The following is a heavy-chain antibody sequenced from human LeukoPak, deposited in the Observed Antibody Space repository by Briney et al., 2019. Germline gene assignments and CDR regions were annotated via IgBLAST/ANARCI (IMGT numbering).Heavy chain of an antibody. Sequence: GGSLRLSCAASGFTFSDYYMSWIRQAPGTGLEWVSYISSSSSYTNYADSVKGRFTISRDNAKNSLYLQMNSLRAEDTAVYYCARAPPVAIFGVVIIYFDYWGQGTLVTVSS. CDR1: GFTFSDYY. V-gene: IGHV3-11*06. CDR2: ISSSSSYT. D-gene: IGHD3-3*01. CDR3: ARAPPVAIFGVVIIYFDY. J-gene: IGHJ4*02.